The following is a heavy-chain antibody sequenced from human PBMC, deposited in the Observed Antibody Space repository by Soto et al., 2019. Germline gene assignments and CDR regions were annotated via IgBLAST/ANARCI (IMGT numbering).Heavy chain of an antibody. CDR1: GFTFPNYG. CDR3: AKEASGLSFGDSRFFDL. CDR2: VSGDGFTA. V-gene: IGHV3-23*01. J-gene: IGHJ2*01. D-gene: IGHD3-16*01. Sequence: EVQLLESGGGLVQPGGALRLSCDGSGFTFPNYGMTWVRQAQGQGLEWVSSVSGDGFTAYYADSVKGRFTISRDNSKDTVYVQMNRVRADDTAVYYCAKEASGLSFGDSRFFDLWGRGPPVTVSS.